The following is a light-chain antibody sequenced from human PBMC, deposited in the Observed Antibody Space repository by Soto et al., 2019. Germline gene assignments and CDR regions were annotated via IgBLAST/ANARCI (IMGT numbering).Light chain of an antibody. Sequence: EIVLTQSPGNLSLSPGERATLSCRASQSVSTSYLAWYQQKPGQAPRLLIYGASSRATGIPDRFSGSGSGTDFTLTINRLEPEDFAVYYCQQYGSSQAFGQGTKVEIK. CDR2: GAS. J-gene: IGKJ1*01. CDR1: QSVSTSY. V-gene: IGKV3-20*01. CDR3: QQYGSSQA.